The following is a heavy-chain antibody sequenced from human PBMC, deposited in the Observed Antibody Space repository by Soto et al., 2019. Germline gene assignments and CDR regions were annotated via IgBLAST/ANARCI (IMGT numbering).Heavy chain of an antibody. D-gene: IGHD5-12*01. Sequence: SVKVSCKASGGTFSSYAISWVRQAPGQGLEWMGGIIPIFGTANYAQKFQGRVTITADESTSTAYMELSSLRSEDTAVYYCADSRDGYNKYFDYWGQGTLVTVSS. CDR3: ADSRDGYNKYFDY. CDR1: GGTFSSYA. CDR2: IIPIFGTA. J-gene: IGHJ4*02. V-gene: IGHV1-69*13.